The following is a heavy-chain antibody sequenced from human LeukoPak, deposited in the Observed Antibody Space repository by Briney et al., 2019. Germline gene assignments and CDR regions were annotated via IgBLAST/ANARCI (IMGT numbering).Heavy chain of an antibody. V-gene: IGHV3-30*18. CDR2: ISYDGSNK. CDR1: GFTFISYD. J-gene: IGHJ4*02. Sequence: GGSLRLSCAASGFTFISYDMHWVRQAPGKGLEWVAVISYDGSNKYYADSVKGRFTISRDNSKNTLYLQMNSLRAEDTAVYYCAKGRGRGGEVPSDYWGQGTLVTVSS. D-gene: IGHD3-3*01. CDR3: AKGRGRGGEVPSDY.